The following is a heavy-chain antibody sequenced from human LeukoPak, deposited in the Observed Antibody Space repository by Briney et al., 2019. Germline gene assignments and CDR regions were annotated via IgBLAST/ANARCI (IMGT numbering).Heavy chain of an antibody. CDR3: ASTRIAAAGSPPHDY. V-gene: IGHV4-34*01. CDR2: INHSGST. D-gene: IGHD6-13*01. J-gene: IGHJ4*02. Sequence: PSETLSLTCAVYGVSFSGYYWSWLRQPPGKGLEWIGEINHSGSTNYNPSLKSRVTISVDTSKNQFSLKLSSVTAADTAVYYCASTRIAAAGSPPHDYWGQGTLVTVSS. CDR1: GVSFSGYY.